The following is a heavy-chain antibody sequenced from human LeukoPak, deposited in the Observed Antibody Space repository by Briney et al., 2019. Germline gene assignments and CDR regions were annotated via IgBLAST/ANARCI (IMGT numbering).Heavy chain of an antibody. CDR2: TSGYNGDT. D-gene: IGHD1-26*01. CDR3: ARDSGSSPGDY. J-gene: IGHJ4*02. Sequence: GASVKVSCKASGYTFTTYGITWVRQAPGQGLEWMGWTSGYNGDTNYAQKLQGRVTMTTDTSTSTTYMDLRSLRPDDTAVYYCARDSGSSPGDYWGQGTLVTVSS. CDR1: GYTFTTYG. V-gene: IGHV1-18*01.